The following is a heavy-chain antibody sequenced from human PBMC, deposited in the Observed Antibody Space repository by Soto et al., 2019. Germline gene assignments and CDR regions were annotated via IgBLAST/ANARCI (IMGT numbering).Heavy chain of an antibody. CDR3: ARGGPSGPFKYKFDY. D-gene: IGHD1-1*01. Sequence: ASVKVSCKASGYTFTSYGIIWVRQAPGQGLEWMGWISAYNGNTNYAQKLQGRVTMTTDTSTSTAYMELRSLRSDDTAVYYCARGGPSGPFKYKFDYWGQGTLVTVSS. CDR1: GYTFTSYG. V-gene: IGHV1-18*01. CDR2: ISAYNGNT. J-gene: IGHJ4*02.